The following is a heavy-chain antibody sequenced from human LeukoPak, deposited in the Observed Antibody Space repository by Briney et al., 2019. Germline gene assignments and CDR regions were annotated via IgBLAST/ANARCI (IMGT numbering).Heavy chain of an antibody. CDR1: GFTFSSYW. Sequence: QPGRSLRLSCAASGFTFSSYWMHWVRQAPGKGLVWVSRINSDGSSTSYADSVKGRFTISRDNAKNTLYLQMNSLRAEDTAVYYCARRSINHQAVDYWGQGTLVTVSS. CDR3: ARRSINHQAVDY. J-gene: IGHJ4*02. CDR2: INSDGSST. V-gene: IGHV3-74*01.